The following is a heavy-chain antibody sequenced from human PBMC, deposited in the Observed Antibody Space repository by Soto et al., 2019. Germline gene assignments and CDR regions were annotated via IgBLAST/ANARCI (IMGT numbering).Heavy chain of an antibody. Sequence: QVQLVQSGAAVKEPGAPVKVSCKASGYTFQNYHMHWVRQAPGQGLEWMGIIHPSGDTKTYAQRFQGRLAMTRDASTSTAYMELSSLTSEDTAVYFCARDLWGSWTVDYWGQGTLVTVSS. J-gene: IGHJ4*02. CDR3: ARDLWGSWTVDY. D-gene: IGHD3-16*01. CDR1: GYTFQNYH. V-gene: IGHV1-46*02. CDR2: IHPSGDTK.